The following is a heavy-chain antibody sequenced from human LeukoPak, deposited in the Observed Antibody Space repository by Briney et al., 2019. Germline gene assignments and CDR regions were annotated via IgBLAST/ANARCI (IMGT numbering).Heavy chain of an antibody. CDR2: ISGSGGST. Sequence: PGGSLRLSCAASGFTFSSYAMSWVRQAPGKGLEWVSVISGSGGSTYYADSAKGRFTISRDNSKNTLYLQMNSLRAEDTAVYYCARDHFKYYFDYWGQGTLVTVSS. CDR3: ARDHFKYYFDY. V-gene: IGHV3-23*01. J-gene: IGHJ4*02. CDR1: GFTFSSYA.